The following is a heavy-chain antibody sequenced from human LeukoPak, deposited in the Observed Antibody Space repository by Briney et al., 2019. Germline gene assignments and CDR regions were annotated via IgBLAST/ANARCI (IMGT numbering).Heavy chain of an antibody. Sequence: SETLSLTCTVSGGSISSYYWSWIRQPPGKGLEWIGYVPDSGSTNYNPSLKSRVTISVDTSKNQFSLKLSFVTAADTAVYYCARHVYSSSWYIYYYGMDVWGQGITVTVSS. CDR2: VPDSGST. D-gene: IGHD6-13*01. V-gene: IGHV4-59*08. CDR1: GGSISSYY. CDR3: ARHVYSSSWYIYYYGMDV. J-gene: IGHJ6*02.